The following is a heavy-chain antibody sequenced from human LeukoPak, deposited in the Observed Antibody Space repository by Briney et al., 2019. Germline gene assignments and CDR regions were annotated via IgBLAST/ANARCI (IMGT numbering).Heavy chain of an antibody. CDR1: GFTFSSYG. D-gene: IGHD2-2*01. CDR2: IRYDGSNK. J-gene: IGHJ4*02. CDR3: AKDTGGDIVVVPAWLDY. V-gene: IGHV3-30*02. Sequence: GGSPRLSCAASGFTFSSYGMHWVRQAPGKGLEWVAFIRYDGSNKYYADSVKGRFTISRDNSKNTLYLQMNSLRAEDTAVYYCAKDTGGDIVVVPAWLDYWGQGTLVTVSS.